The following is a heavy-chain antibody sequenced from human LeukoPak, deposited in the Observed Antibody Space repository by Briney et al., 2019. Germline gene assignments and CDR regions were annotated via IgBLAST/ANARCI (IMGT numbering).Heavy chain of an antibody. CDR2: VYYSGST. V-gene: IGHV4-59*02. CDR1: GGSVSSYC. CDR3: ARGSDYGDY. Sequence: SETLSLTCTVSGGSVSSYCWSWIRQPPGKGLEWIGYVYYSGSTNYNPSLKSRVTISINTSKNQFSLRLSSVTAADTAVSYCARGSDYGDYWGQGTLVTVSS. D-gene: IGHD3-3*01. J-gene: IGHJ4*02.